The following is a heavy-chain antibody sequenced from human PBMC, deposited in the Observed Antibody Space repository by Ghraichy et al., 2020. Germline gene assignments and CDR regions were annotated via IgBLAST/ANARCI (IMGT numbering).Heavy chain of an antibody. Sequence: ASVKVSCKVSGYTLTELSMHWVRQAPGKGLEWMGGFDPEDGETIYSQKFQGRVTMTEDTSTDTSYMELSSLRSEDTAVYYCASRNIGSYRGVDYWGQGTLVTVSS. D-gene: IGHD1-26*01. CDR3: ASRNIGSYRGVDY. CDR1: GYTLTELS. V-gene: IGHV1-24*01. CDR2: FDPEDGET. J-gene: IGHJ4*02.